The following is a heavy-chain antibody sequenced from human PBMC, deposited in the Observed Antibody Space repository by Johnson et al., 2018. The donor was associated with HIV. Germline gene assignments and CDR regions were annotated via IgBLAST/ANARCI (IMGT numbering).Heavy chain of an antibody. V-gene: IGHV3-30*04. D-gene: IGHD2-15*01. Sequence: QVLLVESGGGVVQPGRSLRLSCAASGFTFSSYAMHWVRQAPGKGLEWVAVIWYDGSNKYYADSVKGRFIISRDNSKNTLYLQMNSLRAEDTAVYYCAKDRVVQSVGDAFDIWGQGTMVTVSS. CDR1: GFTFSSYA. J-gene: IGHJ3*02. CDR2: IWYDGSNK. CDR3: AKDRVVQSVGDAFDI.